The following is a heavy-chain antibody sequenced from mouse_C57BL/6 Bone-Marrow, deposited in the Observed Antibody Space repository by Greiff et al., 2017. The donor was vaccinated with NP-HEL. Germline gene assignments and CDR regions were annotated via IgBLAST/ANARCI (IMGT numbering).Heavy chain of an antibody. D-gene: IGHD2-1*01. Sequence: EVQLQESGPGLVKPSQSLSLTCSVTGYSITSGYYWNWIRQFPGNKLEWMGYISYDGSNNYNPSLKNRISITRDTSKNQFFLKLNSVTTEDTATYYCARDPPKAYGNYCWYFDVWGTGTTVTVSS. CDR2: ISYDGSN. CDR3: ARDPPKAYGNYCWYFDV. CDR1: GYSITSGYY. V-gene: IGHV3-6*01. J-gene: IGHJ1*03.